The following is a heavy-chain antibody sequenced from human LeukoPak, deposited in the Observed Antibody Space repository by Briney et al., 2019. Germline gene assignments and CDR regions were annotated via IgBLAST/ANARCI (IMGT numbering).Heavy chain of an antibody. CDR1: GYTLTSYG. V-gene: IGHV1-18*01. J-gene: IGHJ5*02. CDR3: ARETLGYCSGGSCYSTGWFDP. CDR2: ISAYHGNT. Sequence: GASVKFSCKASGYTLTSYGISWVRQAPGQGLEWMGWISAYHGNTNYAQKLQGRVTMTTDTSTSTAYMELRSLRSDDTAVYYCARETLGYCSGGSCYSTGWFDPWGQGTLVTVSS. D-gene: IGHD2-15*01.